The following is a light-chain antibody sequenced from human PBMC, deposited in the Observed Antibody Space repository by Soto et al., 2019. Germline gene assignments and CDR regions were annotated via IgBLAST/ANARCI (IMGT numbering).Light chain of an antibody. CDR1: QLISSW. Sequence: TQITPSPSSVSASVGDTVTITCRASQLISSWLAWYQQKPGKAPKLLIYAASNLQSGVPSRFSGSESGTDFTLTISSLQPEDFATYFCQQSSSFPLTFGGGTKVEI. V-gene: IGKV1-12*01. J-gene: IGKJ4*01. CDR2: AAS. CDR3: QQSSSFPLT.